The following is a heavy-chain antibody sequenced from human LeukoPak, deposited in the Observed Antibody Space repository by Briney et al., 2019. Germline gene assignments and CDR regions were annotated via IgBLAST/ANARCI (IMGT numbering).Heavy chain of an antibody. V-gene: IGHV1-2*02. CDR2: INPNSGGT. CDR1: GYTFTGYY. D-gene: IGHD3-10*01. J-gene: IGHJ4*02. CDR3: ARVDITMVRGSWDY. Sequence: ASVKVSCKASGYTFTGYYMHWVRQAPGQGLEWMGWINPNSGGTNYAQKFQGRVTMTRDTSISTAYMELSRLRSDDTAVYYCARVDITMVRGSWDYWGQGTLVTVSS.